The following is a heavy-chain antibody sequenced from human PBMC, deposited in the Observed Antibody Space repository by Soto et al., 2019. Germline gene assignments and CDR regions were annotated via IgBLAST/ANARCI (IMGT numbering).Heavy chain of an antibody. CDR1: GFTVSSND. D-gene: IGHD3-22*01. CDR2: IYSGVST. J-gene: IGHJ2*01. V-gene: IGHV3-53*01. CDR3: ARDLISPDSGYYSWGTVAPGDL. Sequence: XGSMRLSCAASGFTVSSNDMSWVRQAPGKGLEWVSVIYSGVSTYYADSVKGRFTISRDNSKNTLYLQMNSLRAEDTAVYYCARDLISPDSGYYSWGTVAPGDLWGRGTLLTVSS.